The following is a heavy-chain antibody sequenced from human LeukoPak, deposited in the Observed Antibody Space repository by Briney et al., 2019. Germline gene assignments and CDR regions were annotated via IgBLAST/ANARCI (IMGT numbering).Heavy chain of an antibody. D-gene: IGHD2-21*01. J-gene: IGHJ3*02. V-gene: IGHV1-24*01. CDR3: ATKFVTDDAFDI. CDR1: GYTLTELS. Sequence: ASVKVSCKVSGYTLTELSKHWVRQAPGKGLEWMGGFDPEDGETIHAQKFQGRVTMTEDTSTDTAYMELSSLRSEDTAVYYCATKFVTDDAFDIWGQGTMVTVSS. CDR2: FDPEDGET.